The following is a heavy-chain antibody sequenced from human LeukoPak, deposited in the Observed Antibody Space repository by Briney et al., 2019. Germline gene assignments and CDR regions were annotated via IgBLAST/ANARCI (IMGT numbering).Heavy chain of an antibody. Sequence: PGGSLRLSCEASGFTFSTYAMSWVRQAPGKGLEWVSGISGSGGSTYYADSVKGRFTISRDNSKNTLYLQMNSLRAEDTAVYYCARSRGSNTFGGVHDYWGQGTLVTVSS. V-gene: IGHV3-23*01. CDR2: ISGSGGST. CDR3: ARSRGSNTFGGVHDY. D-gene: IGHD3-16*01. CDR1: GFTFSTYA. J-gene: IGHJ4*02.